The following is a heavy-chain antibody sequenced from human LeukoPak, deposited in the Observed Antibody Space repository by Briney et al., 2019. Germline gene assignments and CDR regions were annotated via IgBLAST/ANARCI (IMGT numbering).Heavy chain of an antibody. V-gene: IGHV3-23*01. D-gene: IGHD2-15*01. CDR3: AKGQVVGAAQNRFDP. Sequence: GGSLRLSCAASGFTFSSYAMNWVRQAPGKGLEWVSGISGSGGSTYYADSVKGRFTISRDNSKSTLYLQMNGLRAEDTAIYYCAKGQVVGAAQNRFDPWGQGTLVTVSS. CDR2: ISGSGGST. J-gene: IGHJ5*02. CDR1: GFTFSSYA.